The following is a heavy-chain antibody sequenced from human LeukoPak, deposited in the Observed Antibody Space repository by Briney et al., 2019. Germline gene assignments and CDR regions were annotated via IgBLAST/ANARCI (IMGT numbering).Heavy chain of an antibody. CDR1: GFTFSSYA. CDR2: ISGSGGST. J-gene: IGHJ4*02. D-gene: IGHD2-2*01. CDR3: ARDEGYCSSTSCIGPGGYFDH. Sequence: PGGSLRLSCAASGFTFSSYAMSWVRQAPGKGLEWVSAISGSGGSTYYADSVKGRFTISRDNSKNTLYLQMNSLRAEDTAVYYCARDEGYCSSTSCIGPGGYFDHWGQGTLVTVSS. V-gene: IGHV3-23*01.